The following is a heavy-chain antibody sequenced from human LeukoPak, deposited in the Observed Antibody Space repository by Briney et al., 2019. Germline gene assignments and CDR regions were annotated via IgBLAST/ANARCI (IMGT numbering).Heavy chain of an antibody. Sequence: GGSLRLSCAASGFPFSSYWMHWVRQAPGKGLLWVARINGDGSITAYAGSVKGRFTISRDNAENTLYLQMNSLRVEDTAVYHCASDSPYYGMDVWGQGTTVTVSS. V-gene: IGHV3-74*01. CDR2: INGDGSIT. CDR1: GFPFSSYW. CDR3: ASDSPYYGMDV. J-gene: IGHJ6*02.